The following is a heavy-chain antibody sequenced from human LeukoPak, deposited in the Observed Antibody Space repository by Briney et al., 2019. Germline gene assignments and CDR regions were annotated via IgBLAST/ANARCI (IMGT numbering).Heavy chain of an antibody. D-gene: IGHD2-15*01. CDR3: ARDGKVVAATPGDY. Sequence: ASVKVSCKASGYTFTSYGISWVRQAPGQGLEWMGWINPNSGGTNYAQKFQGRVTMTRDTSISTAYMELSRLRSDDTAVYYCARDGKVVAATPGDYWGQGTLVTVSS. CDR1: GYTFTSYG. J-gene: IGHJ4*02. V-gene: IGHV1-2*02. CDR2: INPNSGGT.